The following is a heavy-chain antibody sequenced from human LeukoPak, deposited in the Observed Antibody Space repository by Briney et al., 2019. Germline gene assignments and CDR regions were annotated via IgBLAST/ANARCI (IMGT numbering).Heavy chain of an antibody. CDR3: AKDKDGSPDGWFDP. J-gene: IGHJ5*02. D-gene: IGHD3-10*01. CDR1: GFTFDGYA. Sequence: PGGSLRLSCAASGFTFDGYAMHWVRQAPGKGLEWVSGISWNSGSIGYADSVKGRFTISRDNAKNSLYLQMNSLRAEDTALYYCAKDKDGSPDGWFDPWGQGTLVTVSS. V-gene: IGHV3-9*01. CDR2: ISWNSGSI.